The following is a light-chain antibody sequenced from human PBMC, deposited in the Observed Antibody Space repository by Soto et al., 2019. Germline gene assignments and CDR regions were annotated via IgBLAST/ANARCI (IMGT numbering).Light chain of an antibody. CDR3: SPVYSGVGLV. CDR1: TGAVTSGHN. J-gene: IGLJ3*02. V-gene: IGLV7-46*01. CDR2: STN. Sequence: QAVVTQEPSLTVSPGGTVTLTCGSSTGAVTSGHNLHWFQQTPGEAPRAVIYSTNNKHPWTPARFSCSPPAGRTALTLSRTQRGDEGEDYCSPVYSGVGLVFGGGTQLTVL.